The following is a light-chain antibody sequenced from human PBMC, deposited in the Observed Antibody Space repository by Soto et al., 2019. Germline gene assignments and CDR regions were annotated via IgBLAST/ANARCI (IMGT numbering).Light chain of an antibody. CDR2: DVS. CDR1: TSDVGGYNY. CDR3: SSYTRSSTYV. Sequence: QSALTQPASVSGSPGQSITISCTGTTSDVGGYNYVSWYQQHPGKAPKLMIYDVSNRPSGVSNRFSGSKSGDTASLTISVFQAEDEAVYYCSSYTRSSTYVFGCGPKVTVL. J-gene: IGLJ1*01. V-gene: IGLV2-14*01.